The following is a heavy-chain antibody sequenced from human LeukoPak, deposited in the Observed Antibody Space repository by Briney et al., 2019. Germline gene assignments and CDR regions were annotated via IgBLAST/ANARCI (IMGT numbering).Heavy chain of an antibody. J-gene: IGHJ5*02. CDR3: SRVTIFGVAPEGVNWFDP. Sequence: YTTSVKGRFTISRSDSKTVPYLQMKSLRTEDTAVYYCSRVTIFGVAPEGVNWFDPWGQGTLVTVSS. D-gene: IGHD3-3*01. V-gene: IGHV3-22*01.